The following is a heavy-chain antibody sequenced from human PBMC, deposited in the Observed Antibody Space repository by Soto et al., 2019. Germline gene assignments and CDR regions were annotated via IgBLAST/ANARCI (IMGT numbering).Heavy chain of an antibody. CDR3: ARDRVRSSGYYGMDV. V-gene: IGHV4-34*09. Sequence: SQTLSLTCAVHDESLSGYYYTWTRQAPGKGLEWIGEIYPSGSTDYNPSLQTRVIMSIDTSKNQFSLKVSSVTAADAAVYYCARDRVRSSGYYGMDVWGRGTTVTVSS. CDR2: IYPSGST. CDR1: DESLSGYY. D-gene: IGHD2-8*01. J-gene: IGHJ6*02.